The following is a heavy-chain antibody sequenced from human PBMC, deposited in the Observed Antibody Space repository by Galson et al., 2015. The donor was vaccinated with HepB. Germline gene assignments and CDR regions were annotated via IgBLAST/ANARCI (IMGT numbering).Heavy chain of an antibody. J-gene: IGHJ4*02. Sequence: SVKVSCKASGDTFTSYGITWVRQAPGQGLEWMGWISAYNGNTNYAQKLQGRVTMTTDTSTSTAYMELRSLRSDDTAIYYCARGSTLWFGESLDYWGQGTQVTVSS. CDR3: ARGSTLWFGESLDY. CDR2: ISAYNGNT. CDR1: GDTFTSYG. D-gene: IGHD3-10*01. V-gene: IGHV1-18*04.